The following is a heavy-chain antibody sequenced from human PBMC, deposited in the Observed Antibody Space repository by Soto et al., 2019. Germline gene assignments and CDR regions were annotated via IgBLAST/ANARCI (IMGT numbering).Heavy chain of an antibody. V-gene: IGHV1-46*01. CDR3: AKGGNAGMAGIVRAEYNWFDS. J-gene: IGHJ5*01. CDR2: IDPNGGDT. D-gene: IGHD6-19*01. CDR1: EYTFTSYL. Sequence: LVQSGSEVKKPGASVRLSCRASEYTFTSYLLHWVRQASGQGLEWMGVIDPNGGDTNYAQNFQGRVAMSRDTSTRVVYMDLSGLTSGDTAAYYSAKGGNAGMAGIVRAEYNWFDSGGQGTRVTV.